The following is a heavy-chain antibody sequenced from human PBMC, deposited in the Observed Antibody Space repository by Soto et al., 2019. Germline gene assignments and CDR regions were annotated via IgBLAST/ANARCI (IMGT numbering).Heavy chain of an antibody. Sequence: EVQLLESGGGLVQPGGSLRLSCAASGFTFSTYAMIWVRQAPGKGLEWVSVITGSGGSTYYADSVTGRFTISRDTSKNTLVLQMNSLRAEDTAVYYCAKDRYGDYGGIDYWGQGTMVTVSS. D-gene: IGHD4-17*01. CDR2: ITGSGGST. V-gene: IGHV3-23*01. CDR1: GFTFSTYA. J-gene: IGHJ4*02. CDR3: AKDRYGDYGGIDY.